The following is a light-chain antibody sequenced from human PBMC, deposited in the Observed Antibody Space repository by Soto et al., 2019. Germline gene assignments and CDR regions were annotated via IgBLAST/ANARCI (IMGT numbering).Light chain of an antibody. CDR2: AAS. Sequence: DIPLTQSPSSLAASVGDTVTITCRASQTVSRYLNWYQQKSGTAPKLLIYAASTLHTGVPSRFSGRGSGTDFTLTINNLQREDFADYFCQQTYSNLWTFGQGTKVEI. CDR3: QQTYSNLWT. V-gene: IGKV1-39*01. J-gene: IGKJ1*01. CDR1: QTVSRY.